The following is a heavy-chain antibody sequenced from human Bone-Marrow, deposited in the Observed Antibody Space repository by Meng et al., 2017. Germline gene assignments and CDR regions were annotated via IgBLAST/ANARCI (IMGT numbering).Heavy chain of an antibody. D-gene: IGHD1-26*01. J-gene: IGHJ4*02. Sequence: ASVKVSCKASGYTFTSYGISWVRQAPGQGLEWMGWISAYNGNTNYAQKLQGRVTMTTDTSTSTAYMELRSLRSDDTAVYYCARDKLRSLSGTYYFDYWGQGTLVTVSS. CDR1: GYTFTSYG. CDR2: ISAYNGNT. CDR3: ARDKLRSLSGTYYFDY. V-gene: IGHV1-18*01.